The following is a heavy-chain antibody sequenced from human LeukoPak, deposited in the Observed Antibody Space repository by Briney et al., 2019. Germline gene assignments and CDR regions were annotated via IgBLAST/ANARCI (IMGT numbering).Heavy chain of an antibody. V-gene: IGHV3-33*01. D-gene: IGHD3-10*01. CDR2: IWYDGSNK. J-gene: IGHJ3*02. Sequence: PGRSLRLSCAASGFTFSSYGMHWVRQAPGKGLEWVAVIWYDGSNKYYADSVKGRFTISRDNSKNTLYLQMNSLRAEDTAVYYCAATDLAWDMVRGYAFDIWGQGTMVTVSS. CDR1: GFTFSSYG. CDR3: AATDLAWDMVRGYAFDI.